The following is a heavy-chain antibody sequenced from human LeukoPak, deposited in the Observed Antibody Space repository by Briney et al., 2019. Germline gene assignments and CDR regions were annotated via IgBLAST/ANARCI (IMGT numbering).Heavy chain of an antibody. V-gene: IGHV4-31*03. Sequence: PSETLSLTCTVSGGSISSGGYYWSWIRQHPGKGLEWIGYIYYSGSTYYNPSLKSRVTISVDTSKNQFSLKLSSVTAADTAVYYCARGTLDSSGSFYYYYYYMGVWGKGTTVTVSS. J-gene: IGHJ6*03. D-gene: IGHD3-22*01. CDR1: GGSISSGGYY. CDR3: ARGTLDSSGSFYYYYYYMGV. CDR2: IYYSGST.